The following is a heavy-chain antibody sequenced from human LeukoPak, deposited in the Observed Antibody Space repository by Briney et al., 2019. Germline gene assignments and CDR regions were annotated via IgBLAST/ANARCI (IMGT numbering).Heavy chain of an antibody. CDR1: GFTFADYA. CDR2: ISWNSGSI. D-gene: IGHD3-16*01. V-gene: IGHV3-9*01. J-gene: IGHJ4*02. Sequence: GGSLRLSCAASGFTFADYAMHWVRQAPGKGLEWVSGISWNSGSIGYADSVKGRFTISRDNAKNSLYLQMNSLRAEDTALYYCANAIGECEGLDYWGQGTLVTVSS. CDR3: ANAIGECEGLDY.